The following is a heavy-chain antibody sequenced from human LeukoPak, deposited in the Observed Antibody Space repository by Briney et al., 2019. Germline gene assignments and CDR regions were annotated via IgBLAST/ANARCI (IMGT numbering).Heavy chain of an antibody. CDR2: MNPNSGNT. CDR3: ARGHLTYYDSSGYYSY. D-gene: IGHD3-22*01. CDR1: GYTFTSYD. V-gene: IGHV1-8*03. Sequence: ASVKVSCKASGYTFTSYDINWVRQATGQGLEWVGWMNPNSGNTGYAQKFQGRVTITRNTSISTAYMELSSLRSEDTAVYYCARGHLTYYDSSGYYSYWGQGTLVTVSS. J-gene: IGHJ4*02.